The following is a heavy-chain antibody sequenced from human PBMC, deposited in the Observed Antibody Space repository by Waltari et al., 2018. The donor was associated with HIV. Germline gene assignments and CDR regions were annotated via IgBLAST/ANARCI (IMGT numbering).Heavy chain of an antibody. V-gene: IGHV3-74*01. D-gene: IGHD3-10*01. CDR3: ARESEGYYASGTGNWFDP. Sequence: EVQLVESGGGLVQPGGSLRLSCAASGFTCSSNGMDWVRQAPGKGLVWVSRITSDGSSTSYADSVGGRFTISRDNAKNTLYLQMDSLRAEDTAVYYCARESEGYYASGTGNWFDPWGQGTLVTVSS. J-gene: IGHJ5*02. CDR2: ITSDGSST. CDR1: GFTCSSNG.